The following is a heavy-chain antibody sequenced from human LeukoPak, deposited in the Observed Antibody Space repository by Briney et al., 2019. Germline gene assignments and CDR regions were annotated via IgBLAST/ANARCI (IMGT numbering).Heavy chain of an antibody. CDR1: GISFSSHG. J-gene: IGHJ4*02. CDR2: IWYDGSNI. D-gene: IGHD6-19*01. V-gene: IGHV3-33*01. CDR3: ARVFSGWYFYFDS. Sequence: PGTSLRLSCAASGISFSSHGMHWVRQAPGKGLEWVAVIWYDGSNIHYADSVKGRFTISRDNSKNTLYLQMNSLRAEDTALYYCARVFSGWYFYFDSWGQGTLVTVSS.